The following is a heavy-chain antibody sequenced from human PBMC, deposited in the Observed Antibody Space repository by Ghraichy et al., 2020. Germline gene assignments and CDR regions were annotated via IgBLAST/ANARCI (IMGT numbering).Heavy chain of an antibody. D-gene: IGHD6-6*01. V-gene: IGHV3-21*01. Sequence: LSLTCAASGFTFSSYSMNWVRQAPGKGLEWVSSISSSSSYIYYADSVKGRFTISRDNAKNSLYLQMNSLRAEDTAVYYCARDPLYSSSSDWFDPWGQGTLVTVSS. J-gene: IGHJ5*02. CDR1: GFTFSSYS. CDR2: ISSSSSYI. CDR3: ARDPLYSSSSDWFDP.